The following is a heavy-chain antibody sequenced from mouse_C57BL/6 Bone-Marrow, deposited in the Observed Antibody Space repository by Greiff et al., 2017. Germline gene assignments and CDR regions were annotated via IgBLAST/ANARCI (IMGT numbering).Heavy chain of an antibody. V-gene: IGHV5-6*01. CDR2: ISTGGSYT. CDR3: ARPGRSFDY. D-gene: IGHD3-3*01. J-gene: IGHJ2*01. Sequence: EVKLMESGGDLVKPGGSLKLSCAASGFTFSSYGMSWVRQTPDKRLEWVATISTGGSYTYYTDSLKGRVTLSRDNAKNTLYLQMSSLKSEDTAMYYCARPGRSFDYWGQGTTLTVSS. CDR1: GFTFSSYG.